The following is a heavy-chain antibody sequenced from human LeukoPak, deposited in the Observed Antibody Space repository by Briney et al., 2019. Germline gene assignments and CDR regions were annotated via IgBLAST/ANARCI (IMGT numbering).Heavy chain of an antibody. CDR2: ISIYNGNK. Sequence: ASVKVSCKASGYTFTSYAIHWVRQAPGQGLEWMGWISIYNGNKLYAQKFQGRVTMTRNTSISTAYMELSSLRSEDTAVYYCARGRYSSSWYHYWGQGTLVTVSS. V-gene: IGHV1-8*01. CDR1: GYTFTSYA. CDR3: ARGRYSSSWYHY. J-gene: IGHJ4*02. D-gene: IGHD6-13*01.